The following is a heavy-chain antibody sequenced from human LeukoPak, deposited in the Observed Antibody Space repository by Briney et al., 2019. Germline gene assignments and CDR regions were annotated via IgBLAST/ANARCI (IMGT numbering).Heavy chain of an antibody. J-gene: IGHJ4*02. CDR3: ARGGGGASEGYFDY. CDR1: GGSFSGYY. D-gene: IGHD3-10*01. CDR2: INHSGST. Sequence: SETLSLTCAVYGGSFSGYYWSWIRQPPGKGLEWIGEINHSGSTNYNPSLESRVTISVDTSKNQFSLKLSSVTAADTAVYYCARGGGGASEGYFDYWGQGTLVTVSS. V-gene: IGHV4-34*01.